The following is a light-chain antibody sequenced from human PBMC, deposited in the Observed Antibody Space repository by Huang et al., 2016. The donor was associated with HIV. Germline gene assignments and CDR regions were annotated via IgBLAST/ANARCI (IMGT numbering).Light chain of an antibody. CDR3: QQYNNWPRT. V-gene: IGKV3-15*01. CDR2: AAS. J-gene: IGKJ1*01. Sequence: EIVMTQSPATLSVSPGERATLSCRASQSVSSNLAWYQQKPGQAPRLRIYAASTSATCIPARFSGSGSGTDFPLTISSLQSEDVAVYYCQQYNNWPRTFGQGTKVEIK. CDR1: QSVSSN.